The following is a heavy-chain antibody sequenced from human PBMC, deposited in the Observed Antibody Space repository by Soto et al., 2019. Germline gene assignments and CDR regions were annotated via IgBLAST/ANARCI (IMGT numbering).Heavy chain of an antibody. CDR2: IIPILGIA. CDR3: ARYFGLVVAATALGY. J-gene: IGHJ4*02. V-gene: IGHV1-69*02. D-gene: IGHD2-15*01. CDR1: GGTFSSYI. Sequence: QVQLVQSGAEVKKPGSSVKVSCKASGGTFSSYIISWVRQAPGQGLEWMGRIIPILGIANYAQKFQGRVTITAVKSTSTAYMELSSLRSEDTAVYYCARYFGLVVAATALGYWGQGTLVTVSS.